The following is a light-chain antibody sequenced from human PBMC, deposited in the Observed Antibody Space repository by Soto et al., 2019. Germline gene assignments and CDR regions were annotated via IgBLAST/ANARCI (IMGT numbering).Light chain of an antibody. CDR2: DAS. Sequence: EIKMKQSPSTLSASIGDRVTLTCRASQSISDWLAWYQQKPGKAPKLLIYDASNLESGVPSRFSGSRSGPDFTLTISSLQPEDFATYYCQQSYSSPPTFCHG. J-gene: IGKJ1*01. CDR3: QQSYSSPPT. CDR1: QSISDW. V-gene: IGKV1-5*01.